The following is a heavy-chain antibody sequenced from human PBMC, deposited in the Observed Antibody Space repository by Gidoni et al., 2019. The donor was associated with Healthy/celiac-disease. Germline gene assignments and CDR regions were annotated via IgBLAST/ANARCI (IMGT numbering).Heavy chain of an antibody. CDR2: IYYRGST. Sequence: QVQLQESGPGLVKPSETLSLTCTVSGGSISSYYWSWIRQPPGKGLEWIGYIYYRGSTNYTPPLKSRVTISVDTSKNQFSLKLSSVTAADTAVYYCARGVFSPHYDSSAKPLDYYYGMDVWGQGTTVTVSS. J-gene: IGHJ6*02. CDR3: ARGVFSPHYDSSAKPLDYYYGMDV. CDR1: GGSISSYY. V-gene: IGHV4-59*01. D-gene: IGHD3-22*01.